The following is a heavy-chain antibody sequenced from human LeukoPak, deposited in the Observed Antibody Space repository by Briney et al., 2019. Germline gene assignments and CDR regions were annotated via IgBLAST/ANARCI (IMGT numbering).Heavy chain of an antibody. CDR3: AREPSGYSSSWSRY. D-gene: IGHD6-13*01. CDR1: GFTFSSYS. Sequence: GGSLRLSCAASGFTFSSYSMNWVRQAPGKGLEWVSSISSSSSYIYYADSVKGRFTISRDNAKNSLYLQMNSLRAEDTAVYYCAREPSGYSSSWSRYWGQGTLVTVSS. CDR2: ISSSSSYI. V-gene: IGHV3-21*01. J-gene: IGHJ4*02.